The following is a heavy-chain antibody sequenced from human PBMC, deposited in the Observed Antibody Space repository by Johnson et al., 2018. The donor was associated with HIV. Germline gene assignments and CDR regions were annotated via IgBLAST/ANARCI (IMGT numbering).Heavy chain of an antibody. CDR3: AKDMPDSSGYWGGNAFDI. J-gene: IGHJ3*02. CDR2: IGTAGDT. D-gene: IGHD3-22*01. CDR1: GFTFSSYD. Sequence: VQLVESGGGVVQPGRSLRLSCAASGFTFSSYDMHWVRQATGKGLEWVSAIGTAGDTYYPGSVKGRFTISRDNAKNSLYLQMNSLRAEDTALYYCAKDMPDSSGYWGGNAFDIWGQGTMVTVSS. V-gene: IGHV3-13*01.